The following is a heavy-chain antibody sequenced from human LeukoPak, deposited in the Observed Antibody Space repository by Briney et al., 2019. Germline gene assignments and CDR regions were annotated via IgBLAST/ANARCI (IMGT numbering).Heavy chain of an antibody. D-gene: IGHD4-17*01. CDR3: AKDPNGDYVGTFDM. CDR1: GFTFSSYG. J-gene: IGHJ3*02. V-gene: IGHV3-23*01. CDR2: ISGNGGRT. Sequence: GGSLRLSCAASGFTFSSYGMSWVRQAPGKGLEWVSFISGNGGRTDYAESVKGRFTISRDNSKNTVYLQMNSLRDEDTAAYYCAKDPNGDYVGTFDMWGQGTMVTVSS.